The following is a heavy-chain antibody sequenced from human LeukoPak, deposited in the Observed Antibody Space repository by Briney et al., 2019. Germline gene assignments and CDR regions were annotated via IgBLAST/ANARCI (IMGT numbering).Heavy chain of an antibody. J-gene: IGHJ4*02. D-gene: IGHD3-22*01. V-gene: IGHV5-51*01. CDR2: IYPGDSDT. CDR1: GYSFTSYW. Sequence: GESLKISCKGSGYSFTSYWIGWVRQMPGKGLEWMGIIYPGDSDTRYSPSFQGQVTISADKSIGTAYLQWSSLKASDTAMYYCARQSPAYYYDSSGYYYFDYWGQGTLVTVSS. CDR3: ARQSPAYYYDSSGYYYFDY.